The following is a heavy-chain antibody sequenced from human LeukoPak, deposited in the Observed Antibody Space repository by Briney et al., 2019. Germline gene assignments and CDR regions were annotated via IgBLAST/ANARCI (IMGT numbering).Heavy chain of an antibody. CDR2: ISAYNGST. V-gene: IGHV1-18*01. CDR3: ARDGPAAAGTDY. CDR1: GYTFTNYG. Sequence: GASVKVSCKASGYTFTNYGITWVRQAPGQGLEWMGWISAYNGSTNYAQKYQGRVTMTTDTSTSIAYMELRSLSSDDTAVYYCARDGPAAAGTDYWGQGTLVTVSS. J-gene: IGHJ4*02. D-gene: IGHD6-13*01.